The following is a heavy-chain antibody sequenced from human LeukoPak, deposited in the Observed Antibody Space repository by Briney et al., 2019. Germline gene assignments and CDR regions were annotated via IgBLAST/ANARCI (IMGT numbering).Heavy chain of an antibody. J-gene: IGHJ6*02. CDR1: GFTFSSYG. CDR3: ARDLYSSGWIYYYYGMDV. V-gene: IGHV3-30*03. Sequence: PGRSLRLSCAASGFTFSSYGMHWVRQAPGKGLEWVAVTSYDGSNKYYADSVKGRFTISRDNSKNTLYLQMNSLRVEDTAVYYCARDLYSSGWIYYYYGMDVWGQGTTVTVSS. CDR2: TSYDGSNK. D-gene: IGHD6-19*01.